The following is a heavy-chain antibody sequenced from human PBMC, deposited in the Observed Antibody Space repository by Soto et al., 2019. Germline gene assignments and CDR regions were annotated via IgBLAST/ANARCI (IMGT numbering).Heavy chain of an antibody. D-gene: IGHD1-26*01. J-gene: IGHJ4*01. CDR1: GDTFTANY. V-gene: IGHV1-2*02. Sequence: ASVNVSFKASGDTFTANYIQWVRQSRGQGFEWMGWMNTTSGGTKYSQKFEGRVTLTRDTTLSTDTMTPTRLTSDDTAVYYCARDLAKGGGSSGFDYWG. CDR2: MNTTSGGT. CDR3: ARDLAKGGGSSGFDY.